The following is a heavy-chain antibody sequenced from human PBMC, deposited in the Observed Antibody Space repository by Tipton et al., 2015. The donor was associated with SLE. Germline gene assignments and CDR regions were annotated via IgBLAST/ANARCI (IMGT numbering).Heavy chain of an antibody. D-gene: IGHD3-3*01. CDR2: INHSGST. J-gene: IGHJ6*02. Sequence: TLSLTCAVYGGSFSGSFWSWIRQPPGKGLEWSGEINHSGSTNYNPSLKSRVTISVDTSKNQFSLKLSSVTAADTAVYYCARRLYYDFWSGYSRSMDVWGQGTTVTVSS. CDR3: ARRLYYDFWSGYSRSMDV. V-gene: IGHV4-34*01. CDR1: GGSFSGSF.